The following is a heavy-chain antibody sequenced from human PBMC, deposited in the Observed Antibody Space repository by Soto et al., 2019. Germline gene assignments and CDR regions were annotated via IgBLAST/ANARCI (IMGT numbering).Heavy chain of an antibody. J-gene: IGHJ6*03. V-gene: IGHV4-39*01. CDR2: IYYSGST. CDR1: GGSISSSSYY. CDR3: ATTHENYYYYYMDV. Sequence: PSETLSLTCTVSGGSISSSSYYWGWIRQPPGKGLEWIGSIYYSGSTYYNPSLKSRVTISVDTSKNQFSLRLSSVTAADTAVYYCATTHENYYYYYMDVWGKGTTVTVSS.